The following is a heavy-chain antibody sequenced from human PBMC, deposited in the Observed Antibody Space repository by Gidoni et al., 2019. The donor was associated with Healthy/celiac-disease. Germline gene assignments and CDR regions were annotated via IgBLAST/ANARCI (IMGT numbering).Heavy chain of an antibody. J-gene: IGHJ4*02. V-gene: IGHV3-49*04. Sequence: GDYAMSWVRQAPGKGLEWVGFIRSKAYGGTTEYAASVKGRFTISRDDSKSIAYLQMNSLKTEDTAVYYCTREGNDYVWGSYPRHIDYWGQGTLVTVSS. CDR1: GDYA. CDR3: TREGNDYVWGSYPRHIDY. D-gene: IGHD3-16*02. CDR2: IRSKAYGGTT.